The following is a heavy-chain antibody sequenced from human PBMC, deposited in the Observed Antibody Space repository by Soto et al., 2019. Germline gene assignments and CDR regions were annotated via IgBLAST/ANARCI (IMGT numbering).Heavy chain of an antibody. J-gene: IGHJ6*02. D-gene: IGHD2-2*02. CDR1: GDSVSSNSAA. CDR3: ARGPGYCSSTSCYNYYGMDV. Sequence: SQTLSLTCAISGDSVSSNSAAWNWIRQSPSRGLEWLGRTYYRSKWYNDYAVSVKSRITINPDTSKNQFSLKLSSVTAADTAVYYCARGPGYCSSTSCYNYYGMDVWGQGTTVTVSS. V-gene: IGHV6-1*01. CDR2: TYYRSKWYN.